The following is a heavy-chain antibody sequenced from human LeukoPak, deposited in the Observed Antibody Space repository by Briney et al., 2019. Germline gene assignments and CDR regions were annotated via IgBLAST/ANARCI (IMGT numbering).Heavy chain of an antibody. J-gene: IGHJ3*02. CDR3: ATMGEQWLLKDI. D-gene: IGHD6-19*01. CDR2: ISSSNSFK. V-gene: IGHV3-21*01. Sequence: PGGSLRLSCAASGFPFDTYPMNWVRQAPGKGLEWVASISSSNSFKNYADSVKGRFTISRDNAQNSLYLQMSSLRAKDTGLYYCATMGEQWLLKDIWGQGTMVIVSS. CDR1: GFPFDTYP.